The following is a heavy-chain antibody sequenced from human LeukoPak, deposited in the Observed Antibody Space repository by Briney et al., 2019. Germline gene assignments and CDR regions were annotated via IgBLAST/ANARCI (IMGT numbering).Heavy chain of an antibody. CDR3: ATMSWVYPDAFYM. CDR1: GFTFYYNW. J-gene: IGHJ3*02. CDR2: PNEDGRNK. D-gene: IGHD6-13*01. Sequence: GGSLRLSSAASGFTFYYNWMIRDPHAPGQGLEWVANPNEDGRNKSYVYSVKGPFTISKDNAKDSLDLEMNRLRAEGTAVYYCATMSWVYPDAFYMWGQRARVTVS. V-gene: IGHV3-7*01.